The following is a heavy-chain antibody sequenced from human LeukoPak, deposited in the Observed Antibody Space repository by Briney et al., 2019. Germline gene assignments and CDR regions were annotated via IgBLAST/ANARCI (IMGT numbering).Heavy chain of an antibody. CDR1: GFTFGNSA. CDR3: AKEGAGSGWYRDY. CDR2: ISGSGGGT. J-gene: IGHJ4*02. Sequence: GGSLRLSCAASGFTFGNSAMTWVRQAPGKGLEYVSSISGSGGGTFYADYVKGRFTISRDNTKNTLSLQMNSLRVDDTAVYYCAKEGAGSGWYRDYWGQGTLVTVSS. D-gene: IGHD6-19*01. V-gene: IGHV3-23*01.